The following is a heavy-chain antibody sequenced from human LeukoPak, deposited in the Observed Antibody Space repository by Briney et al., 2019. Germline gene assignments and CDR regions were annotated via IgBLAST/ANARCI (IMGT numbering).Heavy chain of an antibody. CDR1: GFTFSSYA. D-gene: IGHD4-23*01. Sequence: GGSLRLSCAASGFTFSSYALTWVRQAPGMGLEWVSTVTGNADSTYYADSVKGRFTISRDNSKNTLYLQMNSLRVEDTAVYYCAKAVPKAVVTPSFDYWGQGTLVTVSS. CDR2: VTGNADST. J-gene: IGHJ4*02. V-gene: IGHV3-23*01. CDR3: AKAVPKAVVTPSFDY.